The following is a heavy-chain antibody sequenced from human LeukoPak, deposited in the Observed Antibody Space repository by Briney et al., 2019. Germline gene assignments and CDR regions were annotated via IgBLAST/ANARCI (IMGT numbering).Heavy chain of an antibody. Sequence: GGSLRLSCAASGFTFSTYWMHWVRQAPGKGLVWVSRISSDGSNTNYADSVKGRFTISRDNANNTLYLQMDSLRAEDTAVYYCARRAPSHDFDYWGQGTLVTVSS. CDR2: ISSDGSNT. V-gene: IGHV3-74*01. CDR3: ARRAPSHDFDY. CDR1: GFTFSTYW. J-gene: IGHJ4*02.